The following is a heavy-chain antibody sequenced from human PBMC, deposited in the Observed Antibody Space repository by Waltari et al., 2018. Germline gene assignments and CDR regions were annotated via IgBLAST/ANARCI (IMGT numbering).Heavy chain of an antibody. Sequence: QVHLQESGPGLVKPSETLSLSCSVSGDSFSSDDYYWGWIRQPPGKGLEWIGSVYYRGSSYYNPALKSRVTISLDKSKNQFSVLLTSVAAADTAVYYCARHYRADGGSFDIWGQGTIVTVSS. CDR3: ARHYRADGGSFDI. D-gene: IGHD1-26*01. CDR2: VYYRGSS. CDR1: GDSFSSDDYY. V-gene: IGHV4-39*01. J-gene: IGHJ3*02.